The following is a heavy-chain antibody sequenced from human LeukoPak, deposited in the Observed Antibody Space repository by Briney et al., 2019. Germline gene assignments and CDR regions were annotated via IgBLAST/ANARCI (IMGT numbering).Heavy chain of an antibody. Sequence: GEPLKISCTGSGYRFAAYWIAWVRQLPGKGLECMGIIYPAHSNTRYSPSFKGHVTISADKSNSTTYLQWSSLKASDTAMYFCARRYSILSPFDPWGQGTLVTASS. D-gene: IGHD3-10*01. CDR1: GYRFAAYW. CDR2: IYPAHSNT. V-gene: IGHV5-51*01. J-gene: IGHJ5*02. CDR3: ARRYSILSPFDP.